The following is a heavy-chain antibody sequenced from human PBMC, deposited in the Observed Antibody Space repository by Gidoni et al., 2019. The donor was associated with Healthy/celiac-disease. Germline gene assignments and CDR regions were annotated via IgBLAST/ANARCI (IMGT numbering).Heavy chain of an antibody. V-gene: IGHV3-33*01. Sequence: QVQLVESGGGVVQPGRSLRLSCAASGLTFSSYGMHWVRQAPGKGLEWVAVIWYDGSNKYYADSVKGRFTISRDNSKNTLYLQMNSLRAEDTAVYYCARVLVPAAPPYYYYGMDVWGQGTTVTVSS. CDR3: ARVLVPAAPPYYYYGMDV. CDR1: GLTFSSYG. J-gene: IGHJ6*02. CDR2: IWYDGSNK. D-gene: IGHD2-2*01.